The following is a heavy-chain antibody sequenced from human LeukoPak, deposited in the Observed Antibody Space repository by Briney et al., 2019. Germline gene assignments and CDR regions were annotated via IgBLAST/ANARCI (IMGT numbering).Heavy chain of an antibody. Sequence: GGSLRLSCAASGFTVSSSYMSWVRQAPGKGLEYVSVIYSGGNTYYAGSVKGRFTISRDNSKNSLYLQMNSLRAEDTAVYYCARVAHVAAGWGANFDYWGQGTLVTVSS. CDR2: IYSGGNT. CDR3: ARVAHVAAGWGANFDY. CDR1: GFTVSSSY. J-gene: IGHJ4*02. V-gene: IGHV3-53*01. D-gene: IGHD6-13*01.